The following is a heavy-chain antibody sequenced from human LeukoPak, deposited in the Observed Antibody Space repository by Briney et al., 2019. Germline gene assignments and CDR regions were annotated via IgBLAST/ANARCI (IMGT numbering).Heavy chain of an antibody. CDR3: ARSKLRENNWFDP. Sequence: SETLSLTCTVSGGSISSSSYYWGWIRQPPGKGLEWIGSIYYSGSTYYNPSLKSRVTISVDTSKNQFSLKLSSVTAADTAVYYCARSKLRENNWFDPWGQGTLVTVSS. CDR2: IYYSGST. D-gene: IGHD1-7*01. CDR1: GGSISSSSYY. V-gene: IGHV4-39*01. J-gene: IGHJ5*02.